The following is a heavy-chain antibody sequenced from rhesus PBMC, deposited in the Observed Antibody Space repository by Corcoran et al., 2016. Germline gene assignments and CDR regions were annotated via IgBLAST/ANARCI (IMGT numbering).Heavy chain of an antibody. CDR3: ARGASGWSDNSLDV. CDR1: GGSISGFYF. Sequence: QVKLQQWGEGLMKPSETLSLTCAVYGGSISGFYFWTWIRRAPGKGLEWIGNIDGNSATNNYSPTLKNRVTISKDTFKNQLSLRLYSVTAADTAAYYCARGASGWSDNSLDVWGPGVLVTVSS. V-gene: IGHV4-73*01. J-gene: IGHJ5-2*01. CDR2: IDGNSATN. D-gene: IGHD6S26*01.